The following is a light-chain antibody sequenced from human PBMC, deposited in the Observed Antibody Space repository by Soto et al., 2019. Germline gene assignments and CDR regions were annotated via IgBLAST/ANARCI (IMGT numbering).Light chain of an antibody. Sequence: QSVLTQPPSASGSPGQSVTISCTGTSSDVGGYNYVSWYQHHPGKVPKVMIYEVNKRPAGVPDRFSGSKSGNTASLTVSGLQAEDEADYYCASSAGYFYVFGTGTQLTVL. CDR3: ASSAGYFYV. J-gene: IGLJ1*01. V-gene: IGLV2-8*01. CDR1: SSDVGGYNY. CDR2: EVN.